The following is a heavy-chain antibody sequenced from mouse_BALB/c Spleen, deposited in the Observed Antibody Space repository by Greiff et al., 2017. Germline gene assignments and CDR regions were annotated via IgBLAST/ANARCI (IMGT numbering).Heavy chain of an antibody. CDR2: SRNKANDYTT. Sequence: EVHLVESGGGLVQPGGSLSLSCATSGFTFSDFYMEWVRQPPGKRLEWIAASRNKANDYTTAYSASVKGRFIVSRATSQSILYLQMNALRAEDTAIYYCAREGYYCGSSYWYLDVWGAGTTVTVSS. CDR3: AREGYYCGSSYWYLDV. J-gene: IGHJ1*01. D-gene: IGHD1-1*01. V-gene: IGHV7-1*02. CDR1: GFTFSDFY.